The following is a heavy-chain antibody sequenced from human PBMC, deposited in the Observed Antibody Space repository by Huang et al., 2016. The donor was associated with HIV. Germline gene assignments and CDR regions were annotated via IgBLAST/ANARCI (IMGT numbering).Heavy chain of an antibody. V-gene: IGHV3-7*01. Sequence: EVQLVESGGGLVQPGGSLRLSCAASGFTFSSYWMSWVRQAPGKGLEWVANIKQDGSEKYYVDSVKGRFTISRDNAKNSLYLQMNSLGAEDTAVYYCARSYYYDTSGYCYDYWGQGTLVTVSS. CDR1: GFTFSSYW. CDR2: IKQDGSEK. CDR3: ARSYYYDTSGYCYDY. D-gene: IGHD3-22*01. J-gene: IGHJ4*02.